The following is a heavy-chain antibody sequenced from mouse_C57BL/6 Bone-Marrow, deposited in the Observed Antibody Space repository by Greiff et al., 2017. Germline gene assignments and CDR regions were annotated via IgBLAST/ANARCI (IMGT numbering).Heavy chain of an antibody. Sequence: LVESGAELVRPGASVKLSCKASGYTFTDYYINWVKQRPGQGLEWIARIYPGSGNTYYNEKFKGKATLTAEKSSSTAYMQLSSLTSEDSAVYVCASPTGTRYAMDYWGQGTSVTVSS. J-gene: IGHJ4*01. CDR3: ASPTGTRYAMDY. V-gene: IGHV1-76*01. D-gene: IGHD4-1*02. CDR1: GYTFTDYY. CDR2: IYPGSGNT.